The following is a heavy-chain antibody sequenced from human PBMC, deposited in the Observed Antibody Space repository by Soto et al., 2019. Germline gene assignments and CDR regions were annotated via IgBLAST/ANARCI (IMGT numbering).Heavy chain of an antibody. Sequence: QVQLVQSGAEVKKPGSSVKVSCKASGGTFSSYAISWVRQAPGQGLEWMGGIIPIFGTANYAQKFQGRVTITADKSTSTAYMELSCLRSEDTAVYYWARRVSYRGYFDYWGQGTLVTVSS. CDR2: IIPIFGTA. V-gene: IGHV1-69*06. CDR3: ARRVSYRGYFDY. J-gene: IGHJ4*02. D-gene: IGHD2-8*01. CDR1: GGTFSSYA.